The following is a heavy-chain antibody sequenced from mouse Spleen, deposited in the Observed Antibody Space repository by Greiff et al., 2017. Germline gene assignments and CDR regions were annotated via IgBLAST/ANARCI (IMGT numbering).Heavy chain of an antibody. Sequence: VKLQESGPELVKPGASVKMSCKASGYTFTDYVISWVKQRTGQGLEWIGEIYPGSGSTYYNEKFKGKATLTADKSSNTAYMQLSSLTSEDSAVYFCARSLGPWYFDVWGAGTTVTVSS. D-gene: IGHD4-1*01. J-gene: IGHJ1*01. CDR1: GYTFTDYV. CDR2: IYPGSGST. V-gene: IGHV1-77*01. CDR3: ARSLGPWYFDV.